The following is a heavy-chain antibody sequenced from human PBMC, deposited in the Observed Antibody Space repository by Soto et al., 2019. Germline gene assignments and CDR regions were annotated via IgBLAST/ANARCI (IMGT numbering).Heavy chain of an antibody. CDR2: IDYNGVT. D-gene: IGHD6-6*01. Sequence: SETLSLTCSVSGASISSRDYYWGWIRQTPGKGLEWIGNIDYNGVTYYNPSLKSRVTVSKDTSKNQLSLKLSSATAADTAVYYCARSMYSTSAQLYYGMDVWGQGTTVTVSS. J-gene: IGHJ6*02. V-gene: IGHV4-39*01. CDR3: ARSMYSTSAQLYYGMDV. CDR1: GASISSRDYY.